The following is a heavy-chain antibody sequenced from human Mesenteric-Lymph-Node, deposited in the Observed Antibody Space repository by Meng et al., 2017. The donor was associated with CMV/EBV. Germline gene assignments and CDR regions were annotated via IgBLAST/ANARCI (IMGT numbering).Heavy chain of an antibody. CDR1: GGIFTRYA. Sequence: SVKVSCKASGGIFTRYAFSWVRQAPGQGLEWMGGYIPVLGIANYAQKFQGRVTITADTATATAYMELSNLRSEDTASYYCASGTVATSGPQFYYYSVDVWGQGTTVTVSS. CDR3: ASGTVATSGPQFYYYSVDV. J-gene: IGHJ6*02. V-gene: IGHV1-69*10. D-gene: IGHD1-1*01. CDR2: YIPVLGIA.